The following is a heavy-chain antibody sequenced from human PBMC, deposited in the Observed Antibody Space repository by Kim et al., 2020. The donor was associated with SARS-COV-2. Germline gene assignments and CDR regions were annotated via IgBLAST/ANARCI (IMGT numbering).Heavy chain of an antibody. Sequence: GSTYSNPSLKSRVTISVDTSKTQSSLKLSSVTAADTAVYYCARDSGKEGTWGQGTLVTVSS. CDR2: GST. V-gene: IGHV4-30-2*05. CDR3: ARDSGKEGT. J-gene: IGHJ5*02.